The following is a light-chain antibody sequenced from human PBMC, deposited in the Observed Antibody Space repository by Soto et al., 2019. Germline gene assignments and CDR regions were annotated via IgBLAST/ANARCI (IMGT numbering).Light chain of an antibody. J-gene: IGKJ4*01. CDR1: QSDSSN. Sequence: TKSPGKMYILSCGIAKLSSRASQSDSSNLASYQQKPGQAPRLLIYGASSRATGIPDRFSGRGSGTDFTLTISRLEPEDVAVYYCQQYGSSPLTFGGGTKVDIK. CDR2: GAS. CDR3: QQYGSSPLT. V-gene: IGKV3-20*01.